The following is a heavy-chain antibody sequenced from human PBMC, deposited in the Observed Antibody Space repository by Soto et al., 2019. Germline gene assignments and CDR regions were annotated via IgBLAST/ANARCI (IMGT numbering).Heavy chain of an antibody. D-gene: IGHD2-21*02. Sequence: ASVKVSCKASGGTFSSYAISWVRQAPGQGLEWMGGIIPIFGTANYAQKFQGRVTITADESTSTAYMELSSLRSEETAVYYCEMRASCRGDCYVGLDYWGQGALVTVSS. CDR3: EMRASCRGDCYVGLDY. CDR1: GGTFSSYA. CDR2: IIPIFGTA. V-gene: IGHV1-69*13. J-gene: IGHJ4*02.